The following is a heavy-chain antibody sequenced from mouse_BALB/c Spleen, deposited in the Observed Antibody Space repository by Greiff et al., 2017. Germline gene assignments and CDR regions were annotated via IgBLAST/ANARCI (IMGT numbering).Heavy chain of an antibody. J-gene: IGHJ3*01. V-gene: IGHV1S81*02. CDR3: TSSTTFAY. D-gene: IGHD2-13*01. CDR2: INPSNGGT. CDR1: GYTFTSYY. Sequence: QVQLKQSGAELVKPGASVKLSCKASGYTFTSYYMHWVKQRPGQGLEWIGEINPSNGGTNFNEKFKSKATLTVDKSSSTAYMQLSSLTSEDSAVYYCTSSTTFAYWGQGTLVTVSA.